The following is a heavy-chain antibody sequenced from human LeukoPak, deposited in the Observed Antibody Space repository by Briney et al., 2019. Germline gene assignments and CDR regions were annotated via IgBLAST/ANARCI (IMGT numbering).Heavy chain of an antibody. V-gene: IGHV1-69*13. CDR2: IIPIFGTA. J-gene: IGHJ3*02. CDR1: GGTFSSYA. CDR3: ARDPAAKLWSDAFDI. Sequence: SVKVSCKASGGTFSSYAISWVRQAPGQGLEWMGGIIPIFGTANYAQKFQGRVTITADESTSTAYMELSSLRSEDTAVYYCARDPAAKLWSDAFDIWGQGTMVTVSS. D-gene: IGHD5-18*01.